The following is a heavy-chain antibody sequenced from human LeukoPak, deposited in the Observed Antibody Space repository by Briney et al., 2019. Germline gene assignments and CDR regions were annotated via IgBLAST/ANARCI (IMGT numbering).Heavy chain of an antibody. Sequence: SETLSLTCXVSGXSXXXXXXXXXXXXXGXXXXXXXYIYYSGSTNYNPSLXXRXXXSVXTXKXQFSLKLSSVTAADTAVYYCARGGYSYGPGFDYWGQGTLVTVSS. CDR2: IYYSGST. D-gene: IGHD5-18*01. V-gene: IGHV4-59*01. CDR3: ARGGYSYGPGFDY. J-gene: IGHJ4*02. CDR1: GXSXXXXX.